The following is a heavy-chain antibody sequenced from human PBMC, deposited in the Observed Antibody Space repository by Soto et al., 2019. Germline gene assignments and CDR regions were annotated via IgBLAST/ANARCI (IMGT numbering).Heavy chain of an antibody. D-gene: IGHD2-15*01. J-gene: IGHJ4*02. CDR3: ARDEGYCSGGSCYGGFGYFDY. V-gene: IGHV3-30-3*01. CDR1: GFTFSSYA. CDR2: ISYDGSNK. Sequence: VGSLRLSCAASGFTFSSYAMHWVRQAPGKGLEWVAVISYDGSNKYYADSVKGRFTISRDNSKNTLYLQMNSLRAEDTAVYYCARDEGYCSGGSCYGGFGYFDYWGQGTLVTVSS.